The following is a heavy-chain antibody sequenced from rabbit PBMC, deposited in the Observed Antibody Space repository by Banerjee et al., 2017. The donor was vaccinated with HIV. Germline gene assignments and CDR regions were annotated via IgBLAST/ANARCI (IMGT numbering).Heavy chain of an antibody. CDR3: ARDLAGVIGWNFNF. CDR1: GLDFSRTYW. J-gene: IGHJ3*01. D-gene: IGHD4-1*01. CDR2: IYTGSDST. V-gene: IGHV1S45*01. Sequence: QEQLVEYGGDLVQPEGSLTLTCKASGLDFSRTYWICWVRQAPGKGLEWIGCIYTGSDSTYYANWAKGRFTSSRTSSTVTLQMTSLTAADTATYFCARDLAGVIGWNFNFWGQGTLVTVS.